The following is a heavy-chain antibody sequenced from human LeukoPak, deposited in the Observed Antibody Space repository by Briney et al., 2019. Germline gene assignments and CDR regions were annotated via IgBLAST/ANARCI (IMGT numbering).Heavy chain of an antibody. J-gene: IGHJ4*02. CDR1: GFTFSSYA. CDR2: ISGSGGST. CDR3: AEALNSGSYYNNFDY. Sequence: GGSLRLSCAASGFTFSSYAMSWVRQAPGKGLEWVSAISGSGGSTYYADSVKGRFTISRDNSKNTLYLQMNSLRAEDTAVYYCAEALNSGSYYNNFDYWGQGTLVTVSS. D-gene: IGHD3-10*01. V-gene: IGHV3-23*01.